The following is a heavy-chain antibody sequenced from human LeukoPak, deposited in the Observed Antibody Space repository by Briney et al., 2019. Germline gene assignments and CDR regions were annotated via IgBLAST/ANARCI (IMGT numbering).Heavy chain of an antibody. V-gene: IGHV1-18*01. CDR2: ISAYNGNT. Sequence: ASVKVSCKASGYTFTSYGISWVRQAPGQGLEWMGWISAYNGNTNYVQKLQGRVTMTTDTSTSTAYMELRSLRSDDTAVYYCATSGQQQLWGAFDIWGQGTMVTVSS. D-gene: IGHD6-13*01. CDR3: ATSGQQQLWGAFDI. CDR1: GYTFTSYG. J-gene: IGHJ3*02.